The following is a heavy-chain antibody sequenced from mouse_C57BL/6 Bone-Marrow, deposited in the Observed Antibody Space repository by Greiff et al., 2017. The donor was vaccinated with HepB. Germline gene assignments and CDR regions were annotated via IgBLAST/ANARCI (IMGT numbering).Heavy chain of an antibody. V-gene: IGHV1-81*01. CDR1: GYTFTSYG. Sequence: QVQLKQSGAELARPGASVKLSCKASGYTFTSYGISWVKQRTGQGLEWIGEIYPRSGNTYYNEKFKGKATLTADKSSSTAYMEIRSLTSEDSAVYFCARGGGYVNYYAMDYWGQGTSVTVSS. D-gene: IGHD3-1*01. CDR3: ARGGGYVNYYAMDY. J-gene: IGHJ4*01. CDR2: IYPRSGNT.